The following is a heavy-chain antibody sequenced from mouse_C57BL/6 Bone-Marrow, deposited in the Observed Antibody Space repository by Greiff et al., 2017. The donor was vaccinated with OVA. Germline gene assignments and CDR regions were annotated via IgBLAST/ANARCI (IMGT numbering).Heavy chain of an antibody. CDR3: ARHLDSSGYVGYAMDY. D-gene: IGHD3-2*02. CDR1: GFTFSSYT. CDR2: ISGGGGNT. Sequence: EVKVVESGGGLVKPGGSLKLSCAASGFTFSSYTMSWVRQTPEKRLEWVATISGGGGNTYYPDSVKGRFTISRDNAKNTLYLQMSSLRSEDTALYYCARHLDSSGYVGYAMDYWGQGTSVTVSS. J-gene: IGHJ4*01. V-gene: IGHV5-9*01.